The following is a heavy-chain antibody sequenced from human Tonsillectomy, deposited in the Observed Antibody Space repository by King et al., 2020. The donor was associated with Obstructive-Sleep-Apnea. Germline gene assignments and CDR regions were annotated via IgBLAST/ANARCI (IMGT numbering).Heavy chain of an antibody. D-gene: IGHD6-13*01. V-gene: IGHV4-38-2*02. CDR3: AREPAPIATAIDY. CDR1: GYSITSGYY. CDR2: IYHSGST. J-gene: IGHJ4*02. Sequence: QLQESGPGLVKPSETLSLTCTVSGYSITSGYYWGWIRQPPGKGLTWIGSIYHSGSTYYNPSLNSRVTISVDTSKNQFSLKLSSVTAAETAVYYCAREPAPIATAIDYWGQGTLVTVSS.